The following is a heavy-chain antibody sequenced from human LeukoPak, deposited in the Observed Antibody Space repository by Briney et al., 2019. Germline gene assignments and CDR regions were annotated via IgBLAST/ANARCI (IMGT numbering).Heavy chain of an antibody. D-gene: IGHD5-12*01. J-gene: IGHJ6*02. CDR3: AREDRDIVATITGPEHYYYYGMDV. Sequence: ASVKVSCKASGGTFSSYAISWVRQALGQGLEWMGGIIPIFGTANYAQKFQGRVTITADESTSTAYMELSSLRSEDTAVYYCAREDRDIVATITGPEHYYYYGMDVWGQGTTVTVSS. CDR1: GGTFSSYA. V-gene: IGHV1-69*13. CDR2: IIPIFGTA.